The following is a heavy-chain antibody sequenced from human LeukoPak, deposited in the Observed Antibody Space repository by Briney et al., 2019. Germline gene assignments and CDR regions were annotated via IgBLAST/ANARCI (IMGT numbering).Heavy chain of an antibody. Sequence: GGSLRLSCAASVFTFSSYWMSWVRQAPGERLEWVANINQDASEKYYVGSVKGRFTISRDNAKNSLYLQMNSLRVEDTAVYYCVRVGSSSGIHEYWGQGTLVTVSS. CDR3: VRVGSSSGIHEY. V-gene: IGHV3-7*01. CDR1: VFTFSSYW. D-gene: IGHD6-6*01. CDR2: INQDASEK. J-gene: IGHJ4*02.